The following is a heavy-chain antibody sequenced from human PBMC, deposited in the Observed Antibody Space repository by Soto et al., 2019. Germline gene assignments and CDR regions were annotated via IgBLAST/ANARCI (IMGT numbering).Heavy chain of an antibody. Sequence: EVQVLESGGGLVQPGGSLRLSCAASGFTFSSYAMSWVRQGPGKGLEWVSAISESGGSTYYADSVKGRFTISRDNSKNTLYLQMNSLRVEDTAVYYCAKPSTCYCGGDCSWDYWGQGTLVTVSS. CDR2: ISESGGST. D-gene: IGHD2-21*02. V-gene: IGHV3-23*01. CDR1: GFTFSSYA. J-gene: IGHJ4*02. CDR3: AKPSTCYCGGDCSWDY.